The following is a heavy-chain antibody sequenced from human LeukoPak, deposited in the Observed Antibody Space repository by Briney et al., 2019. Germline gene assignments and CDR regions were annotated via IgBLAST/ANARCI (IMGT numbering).Heavy chain of an antibody. D-gene: IGHD3-10*01. CDR2: INHSGST. Sequence: KPSETLSLTCAVYGGSFSGHYWSWIRQPPGKGLEWIGGINHSGSTNYNPSLKSRVTISVDTSKSQFSLKLNSVTAADTAVYYCARHAIWTRITMLRGGARGRWFDPWGQGTLVTVSS. CDR1: GGSFSGHY. V-gene: IGHV4-34*01. J-gene: IGHJ5*02. CDR3: ARHAIWTRITMLRGGARGRWFDP.